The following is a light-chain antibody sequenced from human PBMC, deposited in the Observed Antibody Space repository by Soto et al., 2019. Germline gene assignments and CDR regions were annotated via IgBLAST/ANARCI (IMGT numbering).Light chain of an antibody. CDR2: ATS. Sequence: DIQMTQSPSTLSGSVGDRVTSTCRASQSISSWLAWYQQKPGKVPKLLIYATSTLQSGVPSRFSGSGFGTDFTLTISSLQPEDVATYYCQKHNSAPLFFGPGTKVDIK. CDR1: QSISSW. V-gene: IGKV1-27*01. CDR3: QKHNSAPLF. J-gene: IGKJ3*01.